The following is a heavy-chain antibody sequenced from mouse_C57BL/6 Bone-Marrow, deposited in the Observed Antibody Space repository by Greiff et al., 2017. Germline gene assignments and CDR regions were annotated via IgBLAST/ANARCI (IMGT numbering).Heavy chain of an antibody. J-gene: IGHJ3*01. V-gene: IGHV5-15*01. Sequence: EVQGVESGGGLVQPGGSLKLSCAASGFTFSDYGMAWVRQAPRKGPEWVAFISNLAYSIYYADTVTGRFTISRENAKNTLYLEMSSLRSEDTAMYYCARVTTVVPFAYWGQGTLVTVSA. CDR2: ISNLAYSI. CDR3: ARVTTVVPFAY. D-gene: IGHD1-1*01. CDR1: GFTFSDYG.